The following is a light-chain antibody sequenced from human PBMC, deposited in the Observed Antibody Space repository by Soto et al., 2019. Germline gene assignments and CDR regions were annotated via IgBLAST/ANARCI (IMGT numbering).Light chain of an antibody. V-gene: IGLV2-11*01. J-gene: IGLJ1*01. CDR1: SSDVGGYNF. CDR3: CSYVGSYTSYV. Sequence: QSVLTQPRSVSGSPGQSVTISCTGTSSDVGGYNFVSWYQQHPGKAPKFMIYDVTKRPSGVPDRSSGSKSGNTASLTISGLQAEDEADYYCCSYVGSYTSYVFGTGTKLTVL. CDR2: DVT.